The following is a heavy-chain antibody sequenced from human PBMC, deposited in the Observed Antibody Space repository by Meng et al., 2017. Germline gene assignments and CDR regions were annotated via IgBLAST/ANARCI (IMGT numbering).Heavy chain of an antibody. CDR1: GGSFSGYY. D-gene: IGHD6-13*01. CDR3: ARGLRSSSWYGGYFQH. J-gene: IGHJ1*01. V-gene: IGHV4-34*01. Sequence: VHLHQVGAGLFKLSATLPLTCAVYGGSFSGYYWSWIRQPPGKGLEWIGEINHSGSTNYNPSLKSRVTISVDTSKNQFSLKLSSVTAADTAVYYCARGLRSSSWYGGYFQHWGQGTLVTVSS. CDR2: INHSGST.